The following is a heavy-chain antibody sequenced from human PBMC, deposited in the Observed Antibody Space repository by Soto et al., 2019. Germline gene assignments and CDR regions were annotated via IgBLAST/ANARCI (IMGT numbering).Heavy chain of an antibody. D-gene: IGHD3-10*01. CDR2: MSYDGSEK. V-gene: IGHV3-30*03. Sequence: QVQLVESGGGVVQPGRSLRLSCTGSGFTFSNNGMHWVRQAPGKGLEWVAFMSYDGSEKFYGDSVKGRFTISRDNSERTLYLQVSSLRGDDRAFYYCVFFRVKNSSLDYWGQETLATFSP. J-gene: IGHJ4*02. CDR1: GFTFSNNG. CDR3: VFFRVKNSSLDY.